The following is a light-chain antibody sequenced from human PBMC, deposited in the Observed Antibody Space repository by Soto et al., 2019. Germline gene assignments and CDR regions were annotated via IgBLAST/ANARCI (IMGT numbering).Light chain of an antibody. V-gene: IGLV1-40*01. Sequence: QAVVTQPPSVSGAPGQRVTISCTGSSSNLGAGYDVQWYQQLPGAAPKLLIHSNTNRPSGVPDRFSGSKSDTSASLAITGLQAEDEADYYCQSYDSSLSGSGVVGGGTKLTVL. CDR3: QSYDSSLSGSGV. CDR1: SSNLGAGYD. CDR2: SNT. J-gene: IGLJ3*02.